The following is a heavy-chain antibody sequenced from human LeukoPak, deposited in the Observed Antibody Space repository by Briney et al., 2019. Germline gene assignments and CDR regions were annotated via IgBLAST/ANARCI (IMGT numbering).Heavy chain of an antibody. Sequence: NSSETLSLTCAVYGGSFSGYYWSWIRQPPGKGLEWIGEINHSGSTNYNPSLKSRVTISVDTSKNQFSLKLSSVTAADTAVYYCARGYPLPTVTTYYFDYWGQGTLVTVSS. V-gene: IGHV4-34*01. CDR1: GGSFSGYY. CDR3: ARGYPLPTVTTYYFDY. J-gene: IGHJ4*02. CDR2: INHSGST. D-gene: IGHD4-17*01.